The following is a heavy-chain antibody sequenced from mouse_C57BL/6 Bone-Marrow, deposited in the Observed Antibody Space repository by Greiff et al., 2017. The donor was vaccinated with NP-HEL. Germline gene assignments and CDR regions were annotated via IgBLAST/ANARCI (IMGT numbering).Heavy chain of an antibody. V-gene: IGHV3-6*01. Sequence: VQLQQSGPGLVKPSQSLSLTCSVTGYSITSGYYWNWIRQFPGNKLEWMGYISYDGSNNYNPSLKNRLSITRDTSKNQFFLKLNSVTTEDTATYYCARGGPYYSNYWFAYWGQGTLVTVSA. CDR2: ISYDGSN. CDR1: GYSITSGYY. D-gene: IGHD2-5*01. J-gene: IGHJ3*01. CDR3: ARGGPYYSNYWFAY.